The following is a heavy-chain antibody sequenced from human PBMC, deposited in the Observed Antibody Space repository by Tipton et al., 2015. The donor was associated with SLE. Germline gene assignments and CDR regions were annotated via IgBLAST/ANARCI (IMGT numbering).Heavy chain of an antibody. D-gene: IGHD2-15*01. Sequence: SLRLSCAASGFAFSSYEMNWVRQAPGKGLEWVAVISYDGSNKYYADSVKGRFTISRDNSKNTLYLRMNSLRAEETAVYYCAGRIGGYYGMDVWGQGTTVTVSS. CDR2: ISYDGSNK. J-gene: IGHJ6*02. CDR3: AGRIGGYYGMDV. V-gene: IGHV3-30*04. CDR1: GFAFSSYE.